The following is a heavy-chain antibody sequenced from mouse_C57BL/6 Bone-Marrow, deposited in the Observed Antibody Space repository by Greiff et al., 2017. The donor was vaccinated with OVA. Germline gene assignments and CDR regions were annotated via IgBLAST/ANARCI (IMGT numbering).Heavy chain of an antibody. J-gene: IGHJ3*01. CDR1: GFNIKDDY. Sequence: DVKLQESGAELVRPGASVKLSCTASGFNIKDDYMHWVKQRPEQGLEWIGWIDPENGDTEYASKFQGKATITADTSSNTAYLQLSSLTSEDTAVYYCTTDDYGIAYWGQGTLVTVSA. CDR2: IDPENGDT. CDR3: TTDDYGIAY. V-gene: IGHV14-4*01. D-gene: IGHD2-4*01.